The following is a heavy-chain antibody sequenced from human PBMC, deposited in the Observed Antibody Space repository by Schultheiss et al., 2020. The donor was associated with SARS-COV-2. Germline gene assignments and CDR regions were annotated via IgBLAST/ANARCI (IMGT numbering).Heavy chain of an antibody. D-gene: IGHD5-12*01. CDR2: ISYDGSNT. CDR3: ARALSQYSGYADGFQH. CDR1: GFTVSRNY. J-gene: IGHJ1*01. Sequence: GGSLRLSGAASGFTVSRNYMRWVRQAPGKGLEWVAVISYDGSNTYHGDSVKGRFTISRDNSKNTLYLQRNSLRVEDTAVYYCARALSQYSGYADGFQHWGQGTLVTVSS. V-gene: IGHV3-30*03.